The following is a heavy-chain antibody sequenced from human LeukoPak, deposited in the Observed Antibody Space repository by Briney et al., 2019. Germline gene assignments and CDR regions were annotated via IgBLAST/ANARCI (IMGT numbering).Heavy chain of an antibody. V-gene: IGHV4-31*03. CDR2: IYYNGNT. D-gene: IGHD3-3*01. J-gene: IGHJ5*02. Sequence: SETLSLTCTVSGGSISSGGYYWSWIRQHPEKGLEWIGYIYYNGNTYYNPSLKSRVIILLDTSKNQFSLKLSSVTAADTAVYYCARDRRVTIFGVVTHRWFDPWGQGTLVTVSS. CDR3: ARDRRVTIFGVVTHRWFDP. CDR1: GGSISSGGYY.